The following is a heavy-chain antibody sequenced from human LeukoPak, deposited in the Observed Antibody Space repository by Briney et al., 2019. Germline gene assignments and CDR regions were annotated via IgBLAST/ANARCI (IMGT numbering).Heavy chain of an antibody. J-gene: IGHJ5*02. D-gene: IGHD2-2*03. Sequence: GESLKISCKGSGFRSTTYWPAWVRQMPGKGLEWMGIIYPGDSDTRYSPSFQGQVTISADKSIRTAYLQWSSLKASDTAMYYCASGYCSRASCQEWFDPWGQGTLVTVSS. V-gene: IGHV5-51*01. CDR3: ASGYCSRASCQEWFDP. CDR2: IYPGDSDT. CDR1: GFRSTTYW.